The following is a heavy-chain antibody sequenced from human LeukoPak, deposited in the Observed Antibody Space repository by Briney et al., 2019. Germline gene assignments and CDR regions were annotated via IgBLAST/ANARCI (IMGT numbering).Heavy chain of an antibody. J-gene: IGHJ4*02. CDR3: ARVRPVDSSGYYFHPPQYFDY. CDR2: IYPPTGGT. D-gene: IGHD3-22*01. Sequence: ASVKVSCKTSGYTFTAYHMHWVRQAPGQGLEFVGWIYPPTGGTVLAGKFQGRVTMTRDTSISTAYMELSRLRSDDTAVYYCARVRPVDSSGYYFHPPQYFDYWGQGTLVTVSS. V-gene: IGHV1-2*02. CDR1: GYTFTAYH.